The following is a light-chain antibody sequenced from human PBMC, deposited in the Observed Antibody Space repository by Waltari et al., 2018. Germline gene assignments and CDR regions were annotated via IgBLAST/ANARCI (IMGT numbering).Light chain of an antibody. V-gene: IGKV1-5*01. Sequence: DIQMTHSPSTLSASVGDSVTLTCRASQSFGSWLAWYQQKPGKAPKVLISDVSNLASGVPSRFSGSGSGTEFTLTISSLQPDDFATYYCQQHNGYFGGGTKVEIK. J-gene: IGKJ4*01. CDR3: QQHNGY. CDR1: QSFGSW. CDR2: DVS.